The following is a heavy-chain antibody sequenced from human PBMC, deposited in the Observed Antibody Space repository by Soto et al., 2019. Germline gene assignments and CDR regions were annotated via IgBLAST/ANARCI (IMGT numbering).Heavy chain of an antibody. J-gene: IGHJ1*01. CDR2: ISVGGDST. CDR1: GFAFSSYA. Sequence: PGGSLRLSCAASGFAFSSYAMSLVRQSPGKGLEWVSTISVGGDSTYYADFVKGRFTISRDNSKNTLYLQMKSLRAEDTAVYYFAKDRGGGRRELHGSWGQGTRVPVSS. V-gene: IGHV3-23*01. CDR3: AKDRGGGRRELHGS. D-gene: IGHD1-7*01.